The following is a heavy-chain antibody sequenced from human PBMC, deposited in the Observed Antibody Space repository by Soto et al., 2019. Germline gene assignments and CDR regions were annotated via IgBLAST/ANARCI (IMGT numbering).Heavy chain of an antibody. Sequence: QVQLVESGGGVVQPGRSLRLSCAASGFTFSSYAMHWVRQAPGKGLEWVAVISYDGSNKYYADSVKGRFTISRDNSKNALYLQMNSLRAEDTAVYYCASEPLRSSWYDLSAFDIWGQGKMVTVSS. J-gene: IGHJ3*02. CDR2: ISYDGSNK. CDR1: GFTFSSYA. V-gene: IGHV3-30-3*01. CDR3: ASEPLRSSWYDLSAFDI. D-gene: IGHD6-13*01.